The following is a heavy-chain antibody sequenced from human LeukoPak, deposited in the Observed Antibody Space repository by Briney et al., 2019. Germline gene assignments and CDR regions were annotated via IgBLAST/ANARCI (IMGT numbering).Heavy chain of an antibody. Sequence: SETLSLTCTVSGGSISSYYWSWIRQPPGKGLEWIGYIYYSGSTNYNPSLKSRVTISVDTSKNQFSLKLSSVTAADTAVYYCAGEVEEYSSSVGFDYWGQGTLVTVSS. V-gene: IGHV4-59*01. D-gene: IGHD6-6*01. CDR2: IYYSGST. J-gene: IGHJ4*02. CDR1: GGSISSYY. CDR3: AGEVEEYSSSVGFDY.